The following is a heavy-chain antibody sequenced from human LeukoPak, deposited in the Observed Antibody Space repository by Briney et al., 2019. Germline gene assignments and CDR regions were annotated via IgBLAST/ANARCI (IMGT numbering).Heavy chain of an antibody. CDR2: ISSSSSYI. J-gene: IGHJ4*02. D-gene: IGHD2-15*01. Sequence: GGSLRLSCAASGFTFSSYAMSWVRQAPGKGLEWVSSISSSSSYIYYADSVKGRFTISRDNAKNSLYLQMNSLRAEDTAVYYCARDRVVVVAATLFDYWGQGTLVTVSS. CDR3: ARDRVVVVAATLFDY. V-gene: IGHV3-21*01. CDR1: GFTFSSYA.